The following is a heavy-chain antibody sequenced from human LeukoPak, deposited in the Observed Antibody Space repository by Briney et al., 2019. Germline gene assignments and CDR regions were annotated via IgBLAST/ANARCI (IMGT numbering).Heavy chain of an antibody. J-gene: IGHJ5*02. Sequence: ASVKVSCKASGYTFTSYDINWVRQATGQGREWMGWMNPNSGNTGYAQKFQGRVTITRNTSISTAYMELSSLRSEDTAVYYCARGDVVVPAANRCNWFDRWGQGTLVTVSS. CDR2: MNPNSGNT. CDR3: ARGDVVVPAANRCNWFDR. CDR1: GYTFTSYD. V-gene: IGHV1-8*03. D-gene: IGHD2-2*01.